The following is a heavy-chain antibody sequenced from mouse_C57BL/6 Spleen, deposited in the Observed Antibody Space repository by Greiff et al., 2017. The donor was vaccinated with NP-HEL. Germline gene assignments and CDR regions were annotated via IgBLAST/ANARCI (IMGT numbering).Heavy chain of an antibody. CDR3: ASLYDYYWYFDV. CDR2: IRNKANGYTT. CDR1: GFTFTDYY. V-gene: IGHV7-3*01. D-gene: IGHD2-4*01. Sequence: EVQLQQSGGGLVQPGGSLSLSCAASGFTFTDYYMSWVRQPPGKALEWLGFIRNKANGYTTEYSASVKGRFTISRDNSQSILYLQMNALRAEDSATYYCASLYDYYWYFDVWGTGTTVTVSS. J-gene: IGHJ1*03.